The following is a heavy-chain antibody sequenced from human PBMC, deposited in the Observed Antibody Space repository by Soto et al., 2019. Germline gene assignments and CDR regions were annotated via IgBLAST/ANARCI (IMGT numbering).Heavy chain of an antibody. CDR2: IYYSGST. D-gene: IGHD2-15*01. CDR1: VGSISSYY. CDR3: ARGRPNDI. J-gene: IGHJ4*02. V-gene: IGHV4-59*01. Sequence: SETLSLTCTVAVGSISSYYWSWIRQPPGKGLEWIGYIYYSGSTNYNPSLKSRVTISVDTSKNQFSLKLSSVTAADTAVYYCARGRPNDIWGQGTLVTVSS.